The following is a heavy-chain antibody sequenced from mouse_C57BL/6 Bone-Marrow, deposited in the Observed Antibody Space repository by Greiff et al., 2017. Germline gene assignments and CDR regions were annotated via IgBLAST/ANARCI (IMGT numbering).Heavy chain of an antibody. CDR2: IYPRSGTT. D-gene: IGHD2-2*01. CDR1: GYTFTSYG. CDR3: ARGNGYGFAY. Sequence: QVQLQQSGAELARPGASVKLSCKASGYTFTSYGISWVKQRTGQGLEWIGEIYPRSGTTYYNEKFKGKATLTADKSSSTAYMELRSLTSEDSAVYFCARGNGYGFAYWGQGTLVTVSA. J-gene: IGHJ3*01. V-gene: IGHV1-81*01.